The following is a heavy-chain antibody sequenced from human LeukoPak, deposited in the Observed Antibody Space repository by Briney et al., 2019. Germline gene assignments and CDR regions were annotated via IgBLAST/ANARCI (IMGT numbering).Heavy chain of an antibody. CDR1: GFTFGDYA. CDR3: TSGWLQSDFDY. Sequence: GGSLRLSCTASGFTFGDYAMSWVRQAPGKGLEWVGFIRSKAYGGTTEYAASVKGRFTISRDDSKNIAYLQMNSLKTEDTAVYYCTSGWLQSDFDYWGQGTLVTVSS. J-gene: IGHJ4*02. V-gene: IGHV3-49*04. D-gene: IGHD5-24*01. CDR2: IRSKAYGGTT.